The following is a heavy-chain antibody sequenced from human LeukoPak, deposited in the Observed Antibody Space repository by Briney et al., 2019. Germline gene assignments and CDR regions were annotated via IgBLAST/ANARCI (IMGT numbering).Heavy chain of an antibody. D-gene: IGHD3-22*01. CDR1: GFTFSSYS. J-gene: IGHJ5*01. V-gene: IGHV3-21*01. CDR2: ISSSSSYI. CDR3: ARVGYYDSSGLDS. Sequence: PVGYLRLSCAASGFTFSSYSMNWVRQAPGKGLEWVSSISSSSSYIYYADSVKGRFTISRDNAKNSLYLQMNSLRAEDTAVYYCARVGYYDSSGLDSWGQGTLVTVSS.